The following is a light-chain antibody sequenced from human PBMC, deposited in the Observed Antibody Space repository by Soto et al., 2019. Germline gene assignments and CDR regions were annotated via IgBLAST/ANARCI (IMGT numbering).Light chain of an antibody. CDR1: QSVSNY. Sequence: EIVLTHSPGTLSLSPCERATLSSRASQSVSNYVAWYQQKPGQAPRLLIYAASTRAAGIPERFSGSGSGTDFILTISRLEPEDFAVYHCHQYGSAPRTFGQGTKVDIK. V-gene: IGKV3-20*01. CDR2: AAS. CDR3: HQYGSAPRT. J-gene: IGKJ1*01.